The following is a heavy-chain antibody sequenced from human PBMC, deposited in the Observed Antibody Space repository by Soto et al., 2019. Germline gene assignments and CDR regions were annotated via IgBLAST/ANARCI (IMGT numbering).Heavy chain of an antibody. Sequence: PSIPRDLPVGYLCEYCCMWIHQKTVMALEWIGEINHLGIINYHPSLKSRVTMSVYTSKNQFSLTLNSVTAADTATYYCARGGISHWAYFYYMDVWDRGTTVTVSS. D-gene: IGHD2-21*01. J-gene: IGHJ6*03. V-gene: IGHV4-34*01. CDR1: VGYLCEYC. CDR3: ARGGISHWAYFYYMDV. CDR2: INHLGII.